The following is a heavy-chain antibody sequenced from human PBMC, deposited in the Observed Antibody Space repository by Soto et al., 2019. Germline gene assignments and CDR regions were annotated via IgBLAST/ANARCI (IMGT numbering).Heavy chain of an antibody. CDR2: YGGSGGST. Sequence: DVQLLESGGGLAQRGGSLRLSCAASGFSFSTYGMTWVRQAPGKGLEWVSYGGSGGSTYYADYVKGRFTISRDNSKNTLYLQMNRLRAEDTAVYYCVKFRGRAYHYYYMDVWGNGTTVTVSS. D-gene: IGHD3-16*01. CDR1: GFSFSTYG. J-gene: IGHJ6*03. V-gene: IGHV3-23*01. CDR3: VKFRGRAYHYYYMDV.